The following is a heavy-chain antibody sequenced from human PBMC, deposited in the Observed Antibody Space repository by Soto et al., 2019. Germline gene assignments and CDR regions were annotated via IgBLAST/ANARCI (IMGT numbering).Heavy chain of an antibody. CDR3: ARVAY. V-gene: IGHV3-21*04. CDR2: MRSGGSET. J-gene: IGHJ4*02. Sequence: PGGSLRLSCDASGFNFSRVSMHWVRQVPGKGLEWVGSMRSGGSETWYADSVQGRLMICRDNAQNSRFLQINTLSPEDSAIYYGARVAYWGPGTQVTVSS. CDR1: GFNFSRVS.